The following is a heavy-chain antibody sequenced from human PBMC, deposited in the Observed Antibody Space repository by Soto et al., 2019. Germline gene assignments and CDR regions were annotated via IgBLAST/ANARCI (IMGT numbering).Heavy chain of an antibody. V-gene: IGHV4-34*01. J-gene: IGHJ4*02. D-gene: IGHD2-8*02. CDR3: ARDKITGLFDY. Sequence: QVQLQQWGAGLLKPSETLSLTCAVYGGSFSGYYWTWIRQPPGTGLEWIGEINHSGRTNYNPYLKSRVTISGDTYKNQFSLKLTSVTAAETAVYYCARDKITGLFDYWGQGTLVTVSS. CDR2: INHSGRT. CDR1: GGSFSGYY.